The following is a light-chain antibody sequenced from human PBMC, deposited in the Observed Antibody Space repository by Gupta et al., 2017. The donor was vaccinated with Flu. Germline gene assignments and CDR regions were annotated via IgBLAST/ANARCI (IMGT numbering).Light chain of an antibody. CDR1: SSDVGGYNY. CDR3: SSYTSSSTPYV. J-gene: IGLJ1*01. Sequence: QSALTQPASVSGSPGQSITISCTGTSSDVGGYNYVSGYQQHPGKAPKLLVYEVSHRPSGFSNRFSGAKSGNTASLTISGLQAEDEADYYCSSYTSSSTPYVFGTGTKVTVL. CDR2: EVS. V-gene: IGLV2-14*01.